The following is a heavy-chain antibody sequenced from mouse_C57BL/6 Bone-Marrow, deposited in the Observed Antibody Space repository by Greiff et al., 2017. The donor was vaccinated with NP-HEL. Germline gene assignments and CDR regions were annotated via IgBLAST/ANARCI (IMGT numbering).Heavy chain of an antibody. CDR2: IYPGNSDT. Sequence: EVQLVESGTVLARPGASVKMSCKTSGYTFTSYWMHWVKQRPGQGLEWIGAIYPGNSDTSYNQKFKGKAKLTAVTSASTAYMELSSLTNEDSAGDYCTRFDYYGSSYSWFAYWGQGTLVTVSA. D-gene: IGHD1-1*01. CDR1: GYTFTSYW. J-gene: IGHJ3*01. V-gene: IGHV1-5*01. CDR3: TRFDYYGSSYSWFAY.